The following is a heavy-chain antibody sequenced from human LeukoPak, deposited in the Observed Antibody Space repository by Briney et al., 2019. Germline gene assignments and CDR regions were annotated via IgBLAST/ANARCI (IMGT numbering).Heavy chain of an antibody. J-gene: IGHJ4*02. V-gene: IGHV1-2*02. CDR1: GYTFTYYY. CDR2: INPYSGDT. D-gene: IGHD2-15*01. Sequence: ASVKVSCKASGYTFTYYYMHWVRQAPGQGLEWMGWINPYSGDTNYAQKFQGRVTMTRDTSITTAYMDLSRLKSDDTAVYYCARASVEDTLRIDDYWGQGTLVTVSS. CDR3: ARASVEDTLRIDDY.